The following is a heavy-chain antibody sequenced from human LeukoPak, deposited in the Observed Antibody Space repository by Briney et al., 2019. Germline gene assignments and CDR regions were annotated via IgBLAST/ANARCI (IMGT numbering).Heavy chain of an antibody. Sequence: PSETLSLTCTVSGGSISSSSYYWGWIRQPPGKGLEWIGSIYYSGSTCYNPSLKSRVTISVDTSKNQFSLKLSSVTAADTAVYYCARADRIAARPGYFDYWGQGTLVTVSS. J-gene: IGHJ4*02. V-gene: IGHV4-39*07. D-gene: IGHD6-6*01. CDR3: ARADRIAARPGYFDY. CDR1: GGSISSSSYY. CDR2: IYYSGST.